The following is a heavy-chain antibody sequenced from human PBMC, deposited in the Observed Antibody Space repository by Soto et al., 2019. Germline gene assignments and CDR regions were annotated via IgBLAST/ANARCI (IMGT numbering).Heavy chain of an antibody. J-gene: IGHJ4*01. V-gene: IGHV4-38-2*01. Sequence: PSETLSLTCAVSGDSISRGYHWAWIRQPPGKGLEWVASIYHSGTTYYNPSLTSRVTISVDTSKNQFSLKVNSVTAADSAVYFCARTXSVGYYPYF. CDR1: GDSISRGYH. D-gene: IGHD3-3*01. CDR2: IYHSGTT. CDR3: ARTXSVGYYPYF.